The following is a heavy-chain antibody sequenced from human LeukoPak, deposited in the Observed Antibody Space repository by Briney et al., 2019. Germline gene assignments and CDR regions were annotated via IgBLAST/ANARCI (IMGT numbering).Heavy chain of an antibody. D-gene: IGHD6-13*01. Sequence: SETLSLTCAVSGYSISSGYYWGWIRQPPRKGLEWIGSIYYSGNTYYNASLKSQVSISIDTSKNQFSLRLTSVTAADTAVYYCARLTSSWYQDWYFDLWGRGTLVTVSS. V-gene: IGHV4-38-2*01. CDR2: IYYSGNT. CDR3: ARLTSSWYQDWYFDL. J-gene: IGHJ2*01. CDR1: GYSISSGYY.